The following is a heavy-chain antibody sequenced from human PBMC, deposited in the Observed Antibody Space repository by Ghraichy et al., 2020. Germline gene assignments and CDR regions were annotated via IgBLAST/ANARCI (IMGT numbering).Heavy chain of an antibody. Sequence: SVKVSCKTSGGTFSDYVMSWVRQAPGQGLEWMGGIIPVFGTTNYAQKFQGRLTITADKVTRIAYMELSSVTSEDTALYYCATDVRYGTGAYAHDYWGQGTLVTISS. D-gene: IGHD2-8*02. V-gene: IGHV1-69*06. J-gene: IGHJ4*02. CDR3: ATDVRYGTGAYAHDY. CDR1: GGTFSDYV. CDR2: IIPVFGTT.